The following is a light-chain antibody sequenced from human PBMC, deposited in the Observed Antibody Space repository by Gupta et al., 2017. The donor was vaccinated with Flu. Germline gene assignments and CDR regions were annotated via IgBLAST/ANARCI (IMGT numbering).Light chain of an antibody. CDR3: RQALQTPHS. J-gene: IGKJ4*01. Sequence: ATPGEPASISGMSSRSLLHTNGYNYLDWYRQKPGQSPQVLVYLGSNRASGVPDRFSGSGSGTDFTLKISRVEAEDVGVYYCRQALQTPHSFGGGTKVEIK. CDR2: LGS. V-gene: IGKV2-28*01. CDR1: RSLLHTNGYNY.